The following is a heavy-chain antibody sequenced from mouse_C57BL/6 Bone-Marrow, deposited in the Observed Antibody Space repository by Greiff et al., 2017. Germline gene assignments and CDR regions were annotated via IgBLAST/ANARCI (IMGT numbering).Heavy chain of an antibody. D-gene: IGHD1-1*02. Sequence: DVQLQESEGGLVQPGSSMKLSCTASGFTFSDYYMAWVRQVPEKGLEWVANINYDGSSTYYLDSLKSRFIISRDNAKNILYLQMSSLKSEDTATYYCARSYGGFAYWGQGHLVTVSA. CDR2: INYDGSST. J-gene: IGHJ3*01. CDR1: GFTFSDYY. CDR3: ARSYGGFAY. V-gene: IGHV5-16*01.